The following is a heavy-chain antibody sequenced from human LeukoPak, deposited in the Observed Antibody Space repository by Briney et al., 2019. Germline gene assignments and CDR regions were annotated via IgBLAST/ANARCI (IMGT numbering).Heavy chain of an antibody. CDR2: IIPIFGTA. Sequence: ASVKVSCKASGGTFSSYAISWVRQAPGQGLEWMGGIIPIFGTANYAQKFQGRVTITTDESTSTAYMELSSLRSEDTAVYYCARARGMVAATLFDYWGQGTLVTVPS. J-gene: IGHJ4*02. D-gene: IGHD2-15*01. CDR1: GGTFSSYA. V-gene: IGHV1-69*05. CDR3: ARARGMVAATLFDY.